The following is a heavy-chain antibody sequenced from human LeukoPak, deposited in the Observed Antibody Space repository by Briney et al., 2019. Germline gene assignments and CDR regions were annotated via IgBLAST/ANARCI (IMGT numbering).Heavy chain of an antibody. CDR3: SAGATTYCGEDCYPSFFFYHGIDV. CDR2: INPNSGGT. Sequence: GSVKVSCKASGYTFTGYYMHWVRQAPGQGLEWMGRINPNSGGTNYAQKFQGRVTMTRDTSISTAYMELSRLRSDDTAVYYCSAGATTYCGEDCYPSFFFYHGIDVWGQGTTVTVSS. J-gene: IGHJ6*02. V-gene: IGHV1-2*06. D-gene: IGHD2-21*02. CDR1: GYTFTGYY.